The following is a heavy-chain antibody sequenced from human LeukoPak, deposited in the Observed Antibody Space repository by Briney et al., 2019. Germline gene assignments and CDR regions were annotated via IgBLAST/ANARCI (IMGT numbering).Heavy chain of an antibody. Sequence: ASVKVCCKASGYTFTSYGISWVRQAPGQGLEWMGWISAYNGNTNYAQKLQGRVTMTTDTSTSTAYMELRSLRSDDTAVYYCARDQGPYYDILTGYGIGFDPWGQGTLVTVSS. CDR1: GYTFTSYG. CDR2: ISAYNGNT. D-gene: IGHD3-9*01. CDR3: ARDQGPYYDILTGYGIGFDP. V-gene: IGHV1-18*04. J-gene: IGHJ5*02.